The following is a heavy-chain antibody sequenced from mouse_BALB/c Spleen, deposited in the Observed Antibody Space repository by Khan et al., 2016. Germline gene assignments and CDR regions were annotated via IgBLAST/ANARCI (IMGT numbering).Heavy chain of an antibody. Sequence: EVQLQESGPGLVKPSQTVSLTCTVAGISITTGNYRWSWIRQFPGNKLEWIGYIYYSGTITYNPSLTSRTTITRDTSKNQFFLEMNSLTAEDTATYYCARGFHYIDYWGQGTTLTVSS. J-gene: IGHJ2*01. V-gene: IGHV3-5*02. CDR1: GISITTGNYR. CDR3: ARGFHYIDY. CDR2: IYYSGTI.